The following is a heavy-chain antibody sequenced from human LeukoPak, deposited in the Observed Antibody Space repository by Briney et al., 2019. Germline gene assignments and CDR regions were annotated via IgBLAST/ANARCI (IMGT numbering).Heavy chain of an antibody. D-gene: IGHD3-22*01. J-gene: IGHJ4*02. CDR3: ASGSYYDSSGYYYVDIDY. V-gene: IGHV1-2*06. CDR2: INPNSGGT. CDR1: GYTFTGYY. Sequence: ASVKVSCKASGYTFTGYYMHWVRQAPGQGLEWMGRINPNSGGTNYAQKFQGRVTMTRDMSISTAYMELSRLRSDDTAVYYCASGSYYDSSGYYYVDIDYWGQGTLVTVSS.